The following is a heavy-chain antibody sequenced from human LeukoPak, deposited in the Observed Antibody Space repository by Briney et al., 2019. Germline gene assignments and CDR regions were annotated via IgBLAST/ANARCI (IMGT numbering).Heavy chain of an antibody. Sequence: KPSETLSLTCTVSGGSISSSSYYWGWIRQPPGKGLEWIGSIYHSGSTYYNPSLKSRVTISVDTSKNQFSLKLSSVTAADTAVYYCARAYGDYGGVDYWGQGTLVTVSS. V-gene: IGHV4-39*07. D-gene: IGHD4-17*01. CDR2: IYHSGST. CDR1: GGSISSSSYY. J-gene: IGHJ4*02. CDR3: ARAYGDYGGVDY.